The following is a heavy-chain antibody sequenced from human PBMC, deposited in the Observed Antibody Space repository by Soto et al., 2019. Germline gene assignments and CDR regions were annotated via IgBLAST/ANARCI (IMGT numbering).Heavy chain of an antibody. CDR2: IYYSGST. CDR1: GGSISSSSYY. Sequence: SETLSLTCTVSGGSISSSSYYWGWIRQPPGKGLEWIGSIYYSGSTYYNPSFQGQVTISADKSISTAYLQWSSLKASDTAMYYCVLSMVRESPDYWGQGTLVTVSS. D-gene: IGHD3-10*01. J-gene: IGHJ4*02. V-gene: IGHV4-39*07. CDR3: VLSMVRESPDY.